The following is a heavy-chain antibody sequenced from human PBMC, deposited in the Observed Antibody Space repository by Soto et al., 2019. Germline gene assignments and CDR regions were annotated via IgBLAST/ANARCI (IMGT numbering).Heavy chain of an antibody. V-gene: IGHV3-30*03. D-gene: IGHD3-22*01. CDR2: ILYDGSTK. CDR1: GFTFSTYG. J-gene: IGHJ4*02. Sequence: PGGSLRLSCAASGFTFSTYGMHWVRQSPGKGLEWVATILYDGSTKYYADSVKGRFTVSRDSSRNTLYLQMNSLRAEDTALYYCARDPEGFYFDNKFYLIDYWGQGTLVTVSS. CDR3: ARDPEGFYFDNKFYLIDY.